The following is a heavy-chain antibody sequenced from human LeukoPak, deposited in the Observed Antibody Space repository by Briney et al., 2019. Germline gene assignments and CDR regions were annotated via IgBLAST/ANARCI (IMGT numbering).Heavy chain of an antibody. Sequence: SETLSLTCAVYGGSFSGYYWSWIRQPPGKGLEWIGEINHSGSTNYNPSLKSRVTISVDTSKNQFSLKLSSVTAADTAVYYCARDPYDISLDYWGQGTLVTVSS. V-gene: IGHV4-34*01. CDR3: ARDPYDISLDY. D-gene: IGHD2-8*01. CDR1: GGSFSGYY. CDR2: INHSGST. J-gene: IGHJ4*02.